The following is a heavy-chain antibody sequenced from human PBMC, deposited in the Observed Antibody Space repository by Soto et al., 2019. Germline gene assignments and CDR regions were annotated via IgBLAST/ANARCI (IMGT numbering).Heavy chain of an antibody. CDR2: ITNSGGST. CDR3: AKARTTVTPAY. D-gene: IGHD4-17*01. V-gene: IGHV3-23*01. CDR1: RFAFSSYA. Sequence: GGSLRLSCTASRFAFSSYAMSWVRQAPGKGLEWVSGITNSGGSTYYADSVKGRFTISRDNSKNTLYLQMNSLRAEDTAVYYCAKARTTVTPAYWGQGTLVTVSP. J-gene: IGHJ4*02.